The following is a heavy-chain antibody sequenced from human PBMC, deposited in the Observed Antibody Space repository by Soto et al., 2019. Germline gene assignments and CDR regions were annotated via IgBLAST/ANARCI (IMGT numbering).Heavy chain of an antibody. V-gene: IGHV1-69*13. CDR3: ARGQVVVVAAYYGMDV. Sequence: SVKVSCKASGGTFSSYAISWVRQAPGQGLEWMGGIIPIFGTANYAQKFQGRVTITADESTGTAYMELSSLRSEDTAVYYCARGQVVVVAAYYGMDVWGQGTTVTVSS. CDR1: GGTFSSYA. CDR2: IIPIFGTA. D-gene: IGHD2-15*01. J-gene: IGHJ6*02.